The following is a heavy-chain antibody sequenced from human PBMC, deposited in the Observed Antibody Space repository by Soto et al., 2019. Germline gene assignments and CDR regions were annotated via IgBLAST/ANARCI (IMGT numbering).Heavy chain of an antibody. Sequence: QLQLQESGSGLVKPSQTLSLTCAVPGGSISSGGYSWSWIRQPPGKGLAWIGYIYHSGSTYYTPSLKSRGAISVDRSKNQFSLKLRSVTAADTAVDFCARVYGGRGFDPWGQGNLVTVSS. D-gene: IGHD1-26*01. CDR1: GGSISSGGYS. CDR2: IYHSGST. V-gene: IGHV4-30-2*01. CDR3: ARVYGGRGFDP. J-gene: IGHJ5*02.